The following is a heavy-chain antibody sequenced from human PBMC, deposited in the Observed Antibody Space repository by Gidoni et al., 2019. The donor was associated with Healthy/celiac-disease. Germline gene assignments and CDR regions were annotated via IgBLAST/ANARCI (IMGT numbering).Heavy chain of an antibody. CDR1: GGSISSSRYY. D-gene: IGHD3-22*01. V-gene: IGHV4-39*01. CDR3: ARPQGPYYYDSSGYSDNWYFDL. Sequence: QLQLQESGPGLVKPSETLSLTCTVSGGSISSSRYYWGWIRQPPGKGLEWIGSIYYSGSTYYNPSLKSRVTISVDTSKNQFSLKLSSVTAADTAVYYCARPQGPYYYDSSGYSDNWYFDLWGRGTLVTVSS. CDR2: IYYSGST. J-gene: IGHJ2*01.